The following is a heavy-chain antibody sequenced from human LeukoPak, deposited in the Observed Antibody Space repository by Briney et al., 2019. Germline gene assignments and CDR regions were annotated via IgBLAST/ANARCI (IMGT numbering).Heavy chain of an antibody. Sequence: SETLSLTCAVYGGSFSGYYWSWIRQPPGKGLEWIGEINHSGSTKYNPSLKSRVTISADTSKKQFSLRLTSVTAAETAVYYCRSWEGTFDIWDQGTMVTVSS. V-gene: IGHV4-34*01. J-gene: IGHJ3*02. CDR1: GGSFSGYY. CDR3: RSWEGTFDI. D-gene: IGHD2-15*01. CDR2: INHSGST.